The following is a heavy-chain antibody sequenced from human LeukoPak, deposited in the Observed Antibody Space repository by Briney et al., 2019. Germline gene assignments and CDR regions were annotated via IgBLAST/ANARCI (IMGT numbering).Heavy chain of an antibody. V-gene: IGHV3-48*03. Sequence: GGSLRLSCAASGFTFSSYEMNWVRQAPGKGLEWVSYISSSGSTIYYADSVRGRFTISRDNAKNSLYLQMNSLRAEDTAVYYCAKDKVMTMVRGAHMDVWGKGTTVTISS. CDR2: ISSSGSTI. CDR3: AKDKVMTMVRGAHMDV. D-gene: IGHD3-10*01. J-gene: IGHJ6*03. CDR1: GFTFSSYE.